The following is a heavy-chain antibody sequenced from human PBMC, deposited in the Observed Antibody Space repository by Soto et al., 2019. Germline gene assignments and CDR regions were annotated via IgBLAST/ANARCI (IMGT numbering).Heavy chain of an antibody. D-gene: IGHD1-26*01. CDR1: GGSISSYY. J-gene: IGHJ4*02. CDR2: INYSGGT. V-gene: IGHV4-59*01. Sequence: QVQLQESGPGLVKPSETLSLTCTVSGGSISSYYWSWIRQPPGKGLEWIGYINYSGGTNYNPALKSRVTISVDTAKNQCSRKLTSVTAADTAVYYCARRYGGNFDYWGQGTLVTVAS. CDR3: ARRYGGNFDY.